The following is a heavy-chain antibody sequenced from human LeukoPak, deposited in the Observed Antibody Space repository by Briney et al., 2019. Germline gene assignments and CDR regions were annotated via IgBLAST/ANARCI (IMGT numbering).Heavy chain of an antibody. Sequence: PGGSLRLSCAASGFTFSSYAMSWFRQAPGEGLEWVGFIRSKAHGGTTEYAASVKGRFTISRDDSKSIAYLQMDSLKTEDTAVYYCTRAGRYCSGGSCYSFYWGQGTLVTVSS. D-gene: IGHD2-15*01. CDR2: IRSKAHGGTT. J-gene: IGHJ4*02. CDR1: GFTFSSYA. CDR3: TRAGRYCSGGSCYSFY. V-gene: IGHV3-49*03.